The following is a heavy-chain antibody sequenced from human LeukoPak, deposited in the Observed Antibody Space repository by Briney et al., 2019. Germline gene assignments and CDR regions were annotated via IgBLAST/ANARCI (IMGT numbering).Heavy chain of an antibody. Sequence: GGSLRLSCAASGLTFRSYSMPSVRQAPGKGLEWVAVIWYDESKNYYAASVKGRFTISRDSSKNTLYLQMNSLRDEDTAVYYCARELAAWGQGTLVTVSS. J-gene: IGHJ4*02. CDR2: IWYDESKN. CDR3: ARELAA. D-gene: IGHD6-13*01. CDR1: GLTFRSYS. V-gene: IGHV3-33*01.